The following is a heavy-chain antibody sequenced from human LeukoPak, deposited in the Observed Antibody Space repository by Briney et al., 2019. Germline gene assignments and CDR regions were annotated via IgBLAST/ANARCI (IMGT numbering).Heavy chain of an antibody. D-gene: IGHD5-18*01. CDR2: IYYSGST. CDR3: ARVVRGGYSYGIHDY. J-gene: IGHJ4*02. V-gene: IGHV4-30-4*01. Sequence: PSQTLSLTCTVSGGSISSGDYYWSWIRQPPGKGLEWIGYIYYSGSTYYNPSLKSRVTISVDTSKNQFSLKLSSVTAADTAVYNCARVVRGGYSYGIHDYGGQGTLVTVSS. CDR1: GGSISSGDYY.